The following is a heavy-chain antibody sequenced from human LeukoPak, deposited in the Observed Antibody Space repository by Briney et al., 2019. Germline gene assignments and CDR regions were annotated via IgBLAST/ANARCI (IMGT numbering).Heavy chain of an antibody. CDR2: INHSGST. D-gene: IGHD3-10*01. Sequence: PSETLSLTCAVYGGSFSGYYWSWIRQPPGKGLEWIGEINHSGSTNYNPSLKSRVTISVDTSKNQFSLKLSSVTAADTAVYYCALSTDGSGSYLAFDYWGQGTLVTVSS. CDR1: GGSFSGYY. V-gene: IGHV4-34*01. CDR3: ALSTDGSGSYLAFDY. J-gene: IGHJ4*02.